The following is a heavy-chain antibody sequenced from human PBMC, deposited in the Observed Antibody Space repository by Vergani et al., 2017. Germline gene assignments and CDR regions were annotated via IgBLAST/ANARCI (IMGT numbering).Heavy chain of an antibody. CDR2: ISYDGSNK. Sequence: QVQLVESGGGVVQPGRSLRLSCAASGFTFSSYGMHWVRQAPGKGLEWVAVISYDGSNKYYADSVKGRFTISRDNAKNSLYLQMNSLRAEDTAVYYCARAGPTVTTIPDYWGQGTLVTVSS. D-gene: IGHD4-17*01. J-gene: IGHJ4*02. V-gene: IGHV3-30*03. CDR3: ARAGPTVTTIPDY. CDR1: GFTFSSYG.